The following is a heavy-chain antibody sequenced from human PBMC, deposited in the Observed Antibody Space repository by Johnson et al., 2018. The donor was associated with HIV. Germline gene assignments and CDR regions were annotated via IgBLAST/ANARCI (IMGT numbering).Heavy chain of an antibody. CDR3: ASQVRGLRLGVDAFDI. Sequence: VQLVESGGGLIQPGGSLRLSCAASGFTVSSNYMSWVRQAPGKGLEWVSVIYSGGSTYYADSVKGRFSISTDNSKNTLYLQMNSLRAEDTAVYFCASQVRGLRLGVDAFDIWGQGTIVTVSS. D-gene: IGHD3-16*01. CDR1: GFTVSSNY. J-gene: IGHJ3*02. V-gene: IGHV3-53*01. CDR2: IYSGGST.